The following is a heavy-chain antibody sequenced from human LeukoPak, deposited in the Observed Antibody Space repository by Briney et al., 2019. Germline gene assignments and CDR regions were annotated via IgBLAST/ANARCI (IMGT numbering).Heavy chain of an antibody. Sequence: GGSLRLSCAGSGFFFNTNWLTWVRQVPGKGLECSANIKEDGSETYYADSVKGRFTISRDNPKNLLFLQINSLRVEDTAVYYCARETPRRGETRDGYRWGQGTLVTVSS. CDR3: ARETPRRGETRDGYR. CDR2: IKEDGSET. CDR1: GFFFNTNW. D-gene: IGHD5-24*01. V-gene: IGHV3-7*01. J-gene: IGHJ4*02.